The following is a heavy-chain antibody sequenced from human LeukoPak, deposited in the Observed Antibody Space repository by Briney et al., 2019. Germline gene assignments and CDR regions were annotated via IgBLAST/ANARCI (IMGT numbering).Heavy chain of an antibody. CDR3: AKGSAQYYFDS. V-gene: IGHV3-23*01. Sequence: GGTLRLSCAASGFTFSNHGMNWVRQAPGKGLEWVSGISPSGDITYYVDSVKGRFTISRDNSKNTVYLEVSSLTAEDTAFYYCAKGSAQYYFDSWGQGTLVAVSS. J-gene: IGHJ4*02. CDR1: GFTFSNHG. D-gene: IGHD3-10*01. CDR2: ISPSGDIT.